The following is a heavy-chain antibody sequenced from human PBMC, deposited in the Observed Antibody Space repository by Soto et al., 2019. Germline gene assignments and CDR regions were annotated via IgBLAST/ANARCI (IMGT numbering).Heavy chain of an antibody. CDR2: INACNGNT. J-gene: IGHJ6*02. Sequence: ASVKVSCKPCGYTFTSYAMHWVRQAPRQRREGMGWINACNGNTKYSQKFQDGVTITRNTSASTAHMELSSLSSEGTAVYYCARGIYDFWSGYYAVWGQGTTVTVSS. CDR1: GYTFTSYA. V-gene: IGHV1-3*01. CDR3: ARGIYDFWSGYYAV. D-gene: IGHD3-3*01.